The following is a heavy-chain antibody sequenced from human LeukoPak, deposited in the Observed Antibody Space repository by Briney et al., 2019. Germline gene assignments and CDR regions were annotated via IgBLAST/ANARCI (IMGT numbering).Heavy chain of an antibody. D-gene: IGHD2-2*02. CDR2: IIPIFGTA. Sequence: ASVKVSCKASGGTFSSYAIGWVRQAPGQGLEWMGGIIPIFGTANYAQKFQGRVTITTDESTSTAYMELSSLRSDDTAVYYCARHRIIVVVPAAIGVDNWFDPWGQGTLVTVSS. CDR1: GGTFSSYA. CDR3: ARHRIIVVVPAAIGVDNWFDP. V-gene: IGHV1-69*05. J-gene: IGHJ5*02.